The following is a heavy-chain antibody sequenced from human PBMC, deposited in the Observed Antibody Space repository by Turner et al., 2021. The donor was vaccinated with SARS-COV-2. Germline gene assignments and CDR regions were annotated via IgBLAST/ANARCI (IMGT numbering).Heavy chain of an antibody. J-gene: IGHJ6*02. D-gene: IGHD2-8*01. CDR2: IWYDGSNK. CDR3: ARDSPYCTNGVCYTSYYGMDV. Sequence: QVQLVESGGGVVQPGRSLRLSCAASGFTFSSYGMHWVRQAPGKGLEWVAVIWYDGSNKYYEGSVKGRFTISRDNSKNTLYLQMNSLRAEDTAVYYCARDSPYCTNGVCYTSYYGMDVWGQGTTVTVSS. V-gene: IGHV3-33*01. CDR1: GFTFSSYG.